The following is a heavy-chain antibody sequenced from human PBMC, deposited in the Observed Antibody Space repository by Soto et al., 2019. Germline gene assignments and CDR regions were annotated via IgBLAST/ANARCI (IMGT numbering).Heavy chain of an antibody. CDR3: ARRGYGLYLDY. D-gene: IGHD3-10*01. J-gene: IGHJ4*02. CDR1: GFTFSSYA. CDR2: ISGNGGST. V-gene: IGHV3-64*01. Sequence: EVQLVESGGGLVQPGGSLRLSCAASGFTFSSYAMHWVRQAPGKGLEYVSVISGNGGSTYYPNSVKGRFTISRDNSKNTLYLQMGSLRAEDMAVYYCARRGYGLYLDYWGQGTLVTVSS.